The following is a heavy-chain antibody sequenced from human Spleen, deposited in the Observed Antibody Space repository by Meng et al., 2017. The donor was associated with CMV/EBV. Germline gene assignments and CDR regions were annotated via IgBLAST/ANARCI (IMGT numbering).Heavy chain of an antibody. CDR1: GESFSGYC. D-gene: IGHD2-2*01. Sequence: SETLSLTCAVYGESFSGYCWTWIRQPPGKGLEWIGSIYDSGSTYYNPSLKSRLTIYVDTSKSQFSLKLTSVTAADTAVYYCARHTSKYSTSWPVKDWGQGTLVTVSS. J-gene: IGHJ4*02. CDR3: ARHTSKYSTSWPVKD. CDR2: IYDSGST. V-gene: IGHV4-34*01.